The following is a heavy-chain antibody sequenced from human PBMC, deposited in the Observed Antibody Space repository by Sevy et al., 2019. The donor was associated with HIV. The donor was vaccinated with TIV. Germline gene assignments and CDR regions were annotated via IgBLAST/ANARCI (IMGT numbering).Heavy chain of an antibody. Sequence: AGSLRLSCAASGFTFSSYDMHWVHQATGKDLEWVSAISTAGDTYYPGSVKGRFTISRENANNSLYLQMNSLRAGDTAVYDCVRWGVVPAAIPGVGGNYYYGMDVWGQGTTVTVSS. CDR3: VRWGVVPAAIPGVGGNYYYGMDV. CDR1: GFTFSSYD. J-gene: IGHJ6*02. CDR2: ISTAGDT. D-gene: IGHD2-2*02. V-gene: IGHV3-13*01.